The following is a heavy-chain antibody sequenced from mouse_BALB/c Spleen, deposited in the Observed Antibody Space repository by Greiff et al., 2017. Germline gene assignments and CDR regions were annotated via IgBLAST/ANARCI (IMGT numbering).Heavy chain of an antibody. CDR1: GFTFSSFG. D-gene: IGHD2-1*01. Sequence: EVLLVESGGGLVRPGGSRKLSCAASGFTFSSFGMHWVRQAPGKGLEWVAYISSGSSTIYYADTLKGRFTISRDNPTNTLFLQMTSLRSEDTAMYYCARRSPYGNYGAWFAYWGQGTLVTVSA. J-gene: IGHJ3*01. CDR3: ARRSPYGNYGAWFAY. V-gene: IGHV5-17*02. CDR2: ISSGSSTI.